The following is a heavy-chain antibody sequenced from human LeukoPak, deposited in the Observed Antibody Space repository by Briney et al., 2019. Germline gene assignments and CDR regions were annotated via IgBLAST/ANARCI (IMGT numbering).Heavy chain of an antibody. Sequence: SETLSLTCTVSGGSISSYYWSWIRQPAGKGLEWIGRIYTSGSTNYNPSLKSRVTMSVDTSKNQFSLKLSSVTAADTAVYYCARGSSIAAAGISWFDPWGQGTLVTVSS. CDR2: IYTSGST. CDR3: ARGSSIAAAGISWFDP. V-gene: IGHV4-4*07. D-gene: IGHD6-13*01. J-gene: IGHJ5*02. CDR1: GGSISSYY.